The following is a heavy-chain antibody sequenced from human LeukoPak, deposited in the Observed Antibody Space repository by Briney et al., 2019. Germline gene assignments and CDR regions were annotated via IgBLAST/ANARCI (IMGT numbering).Heavy chain of an antibody. V-gene: IGHV1-46*01. CDR1: GYSFTSNY. J-gene: IGHJ4*02. Sequence: ASVKVSCKASGYSFTSNYIHWVRQAPGQGLEWMGMIYPRDGSTSYAQKFQGRVTVTRDTSTSTVHMELSGLRSEDTAVYYCALDHCSSTSCFDYWGQGTLVTVSS. CDR3: ALDHCSSTSCFDY. D-gene: IGHD2-2*01. CDR2: IYPRDGST.